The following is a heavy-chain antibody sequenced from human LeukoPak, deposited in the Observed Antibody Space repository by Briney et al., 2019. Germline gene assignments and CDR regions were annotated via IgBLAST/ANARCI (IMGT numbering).Heavy chain of an antibody. CDR3: ARVATGTYRGENWFDP. CDR1: GGTFSSYA. J-gene: IGHJ5*02. CDR2: IIPIFGTA. Sequence: GASVKVSCKASGGTFSSYAISWVRQAPGQGLEWMGGIIPIFGTANYAQKLQGRVTMTTDTSTSTAYMELRSLRSDDTAVYYCARVATGTYRGENWFDPWGQGTLVTVSS. V-gene: IGHV1-69*05. D-gene: IGHD1-1*01.